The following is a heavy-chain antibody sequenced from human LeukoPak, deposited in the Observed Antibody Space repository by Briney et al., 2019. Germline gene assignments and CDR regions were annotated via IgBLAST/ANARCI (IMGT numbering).Heavy chain of an antibody. CDR3: ASKRNAFDI. CDR2: IKQDGSEK. Sequence: GGSLRLSCAASGFSFNSGWMSWVRQAPGKGLEWVANIKQDGSEKYYVDSVKGRFTISRDNAKNSLYLQMNSLRAEDTAVYYCASKRNAFDIWGQGTMVTVSS. CDR1: GFSFNSGW. J-gene: IGHJ3*02. D-gene: IGHD6-25*01. V-gene: IGHV3-7*01.